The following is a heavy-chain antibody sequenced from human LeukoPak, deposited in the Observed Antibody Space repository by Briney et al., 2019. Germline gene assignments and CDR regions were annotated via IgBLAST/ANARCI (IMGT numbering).Heavy chain of an antibody. D-gene: IGHD3-22*01. CDR2: ISGSGGST. Sequence: SGGSLRLSCAASGFTFSTYAMSWVRQAPGKGLEWVSAISGSGGSTYYADSVKGRFTISRDNSKNTLYLQMNSLRAEDTALYYCAKDLPRTYYDSSGYSFDHRGQGTLVTVSS. J-gene: IGHJ4*02. V-gene: IGHV3-23*01. CDR3: AKDLPRTYYDSSGYSFDH. CDR1: GFTFSTYA.